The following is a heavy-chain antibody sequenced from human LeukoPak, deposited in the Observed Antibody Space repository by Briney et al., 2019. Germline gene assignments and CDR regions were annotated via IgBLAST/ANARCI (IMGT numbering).Heavy chain of an antibody. CDR2: ISNSGDST. CDR3: AKDIAAAKPYYFDY. D-gene: IGHD6-13*01. J-gene: IGHJ4*02. Sequence: GGSLRLSCAASGFTFSSYSMSWVRQAPGKGLEWVSGISNSGDSTFYTDSVKGRFTISRDNSKNMLYLQMSILRVDDTAVYYCAKDIAAAKPYYFDYWGQGSLVSASS. V-gene: IGHV3-23*01. CDR1: GFTFSSYS.